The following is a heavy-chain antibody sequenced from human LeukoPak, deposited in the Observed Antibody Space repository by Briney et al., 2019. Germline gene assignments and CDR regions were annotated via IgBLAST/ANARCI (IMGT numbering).Heavy chain of an antibody. D-gene: IGHD3-10*01. V-gene: IGHV4-4*02. Sequence: SETLSLTCAVSGSSISSSNWWSWVRQPPGKGLEWIGEIYHSGSTNYNPSLKSRVTISVDKSKNQFSLKLSSVTAADTAVYYCARAVLLWFGEPETMDVWGKGTTVTVSS. CDR2: IYHSGST. CDR3: ARAVLLWFGEPETMDV. CDR1: GSSISSSNW. J-gene: IGHJ6*04.